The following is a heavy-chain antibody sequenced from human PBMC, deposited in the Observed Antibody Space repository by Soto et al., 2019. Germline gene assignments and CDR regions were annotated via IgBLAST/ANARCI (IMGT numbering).Heavy chain of an antibody. CDR3: ARDPYYYDSHYYYGMDV. CDR2: IKRDGSEK. Sequence: EVQLVESGGGLVQPGRSLRLSCAASGFSFNRHWMSWVRQAPGKGLQWVASIKRDGSEKYYVDSVKGRFTISRDNVKNSLSLQMNSLRAEDTAVYYCARDPYYYDSHYYYGMDVWGQGTTVTVSS. CDR1: GFSFNRHW. J-gene: IGHJ6*02. D-gene: IGHD3-22*01. V-gene: IGHV3-7*01.